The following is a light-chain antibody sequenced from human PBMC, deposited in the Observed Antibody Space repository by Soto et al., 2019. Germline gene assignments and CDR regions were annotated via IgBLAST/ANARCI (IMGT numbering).Light chain of an antibody. J-gene: IGKJ3*01. Sequence: DIQMAQSPSSLSASVGDRVTITCQASQDISIYLNWYQQKPGKAPKLLIYDAYNLEIGVPSRFSGSGSGTDFSLTINSLQPEDVATYVCQQYNNLPSFGPGTKVDIK. V-gene: IGKV1-33*01. CDR2: DAY. CDR3: QQYNNLPS. CDR1: QDISIY.